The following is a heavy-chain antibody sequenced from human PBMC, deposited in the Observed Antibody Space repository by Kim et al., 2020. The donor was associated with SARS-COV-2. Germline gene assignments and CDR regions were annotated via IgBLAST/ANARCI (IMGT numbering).Heavy chain of an antibody. CDR3: ARLGYGYALYYFDY. Sequence: PSVKSRITISVDTSKNQCALKLGSVTAADTAVYYCARLGYGYALYYFDYWGQGTLITVSS. V-gene: IGHV4-39*01. D-gene: IGHD5-18*01. J-gene: IGHJ4*02.